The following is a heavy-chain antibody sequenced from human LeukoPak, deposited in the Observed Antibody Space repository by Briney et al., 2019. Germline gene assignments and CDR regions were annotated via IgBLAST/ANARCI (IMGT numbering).Heavy chain of an antibody. CDR2: IIPIFGTA. D-gene: IGHD1-14*01. CDR3: ARSDEPLYYFDY. V-gene: IGHV1-69*06. Sequence: SVKVSCKASGGTFSGYAISWVRQAPGQGLEWMGGIIPIFGTANYAQKFQGRVTITADKSTSTAYMELSSLRSEDTAVYYCARSDEPLYYFDYWGQGTLVTVSS. CDR1: GGTFSGYA. J-gene: IGHJ4*02.